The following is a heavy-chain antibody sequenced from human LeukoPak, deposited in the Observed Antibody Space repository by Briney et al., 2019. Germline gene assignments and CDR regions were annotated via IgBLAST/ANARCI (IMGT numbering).Heavy chain of an antibody. Sequence: GGSLRLSCAASGFTFSSDSMNWVRQAPGKGLEWVSSISSSSSYIYYADSVKGRFTISRDNAKNSLYLQMNSLRAEDTAVYYCARGDSSGSFGYWGQGTLVTVSS. V-gene: IGHV3-21*01. CDR3: ARGDSSGSFGY. CDR1: GFTFSSDS. J-gene: IGHJ4*02. CDR2: ISSSSSYI. D-gene: IGHD3-22*01.